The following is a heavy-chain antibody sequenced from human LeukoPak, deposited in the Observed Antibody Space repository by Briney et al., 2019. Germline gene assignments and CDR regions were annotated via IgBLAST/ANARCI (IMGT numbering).Heavy chain of an antibody. Sequence: SVKVSCKASGGTFSSYAISWVRQAPGQGLEWMGRIIPILGIANYAQKFQGRVTITADKSTSTAYMELSSLRSEDTAVYYCARALGYCSGGSCYGMDVWGQGTTVTVSS. CDR3: ARALGYCSGGSCYGMDV. CDR2: IIPILGIA. V-gene: IGHV1-69*04. D-gene: IGHD2-15*01. J-gene: IGHJ6*02. CDR1: GGTFSSYA.